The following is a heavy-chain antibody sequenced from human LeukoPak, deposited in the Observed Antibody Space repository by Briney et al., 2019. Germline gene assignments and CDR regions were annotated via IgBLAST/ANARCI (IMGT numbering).Heavy chain of an antibody. CDR2: IYPGDSDT. CDR1: GYSFTSYW. J-gene: IGHJ4*02. D-gene: IGHD2-15*01. CDR3: ARQYCSGGSCLSYFDY. Sequence: GESLKISCKGSGYSFTSYWIGWVRQMPGKGLEWMGIIYPGDSDTRYSPSFQGQVTISADKSISTAYLQWSSLKASDTAMYYCARQYCSGGSCLSYFDYWGRGTLVTVSS. V-gene: IGHV5-51*01.